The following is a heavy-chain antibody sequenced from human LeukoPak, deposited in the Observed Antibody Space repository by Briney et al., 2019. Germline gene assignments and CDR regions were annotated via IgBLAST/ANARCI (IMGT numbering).Heavy chain of an antibody. J-gene: IGHJ5*02. CDR3: ARDERDGGDTAMLGANNWFDP. CDR2: INPNSGGT. V-gene: IGHV1-2*02. CDR1: GYTFTGYC. Sequence: ASVKVSCKASGYTFTGYCMHWVRQAPGQGLEWMGWINPNSGGTNYAQKFQGRVTMTRDTSISTAYMELSRLRSDDTAVYYCARDERDGGDTAMLGANNWFDPWGQGTLVTVSS. D-gene: IGHD5-18*01.